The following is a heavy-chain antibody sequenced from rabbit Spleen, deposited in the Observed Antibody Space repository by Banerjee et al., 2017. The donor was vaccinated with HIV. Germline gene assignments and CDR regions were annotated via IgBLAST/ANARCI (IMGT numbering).Heavy chain of an antibody. V-gene: IGHV1S40*01. D-gene: IGHD8-1*01. CDR1: GVSFSFNSY. CDR3: ARDSGSSFSSYGMDL. J-gene: IGHJ6*01. CDR2: IDIGSSGFT. Sequence: QSLEESGGDLVKPGASLTLTCTASGVSFSFNSYMCWVRQAPGKGLEWIACIDIGSSGFTYFASWAIGRFTISKTSSTAVTLQMTSLTAADTATYFCARDSGSSFSSYGMDLWAQGPWSPS.